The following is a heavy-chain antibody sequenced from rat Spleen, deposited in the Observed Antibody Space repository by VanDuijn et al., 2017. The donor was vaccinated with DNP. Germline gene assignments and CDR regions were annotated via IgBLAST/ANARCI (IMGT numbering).Heavy chain of an antibody. J-gene: IGHJ4*01. CDR2: INSAGNT. CDR1: GYSITSNYR. D-gene: IGHD1-4*01. CDR3: ARWPGYNPPYAMDA. V-gene: IGHV3-3*01. Sequence: EVQLQESGPGLVKPSQSLSLTCSVTGYSITSNYRWSWIRKFPGDKLEWMVFINSAGNTNSNPSLKSRISITRDTSKNQLFLQVNSVTTEDTATYYCARWPGYNPPYAMDAWGQGTSVTVSS.